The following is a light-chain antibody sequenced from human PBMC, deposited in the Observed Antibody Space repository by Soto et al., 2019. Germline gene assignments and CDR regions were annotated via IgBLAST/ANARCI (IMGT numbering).Light chain of an antibody. CDR1: SSDVGGYNY. CDR2: EVS. Sequence: QSALTQPPSESGSPGQSVTISCTGTSSDVGGYNYVSWYQQHPGKAPKLMIYEVSKRPSGVPDRFSGSKSGNTASLTVSGLQAEDEADYYCSSYAGSNTDVVFGGGTKVTVL. CDR3: SSYAGSNTDVV. V-gene: IGLV2-8*01. J-gene: IGLJ2*01.